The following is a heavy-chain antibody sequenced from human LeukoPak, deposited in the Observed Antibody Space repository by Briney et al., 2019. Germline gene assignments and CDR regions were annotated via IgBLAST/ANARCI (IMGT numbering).Heavy chain of an antibody. CDR3: ARHDGGSYGNWFDP. D-gene: IGHD1-26*01. V-gene: IGHV4-59*08. J-gene: IGHJ5*02. CDR2: IYYSGST. CDR1: GGSINNYY. Sequence: SETLSLTCTVSGGSINNYYWSWIRQPPGKGLEWIGYIYYSGSTKYNPSLKSRVTISVDTSKNQFSLKLSSVTAADTAVYYCARHDGGSYGNWFDPWGQGTLATVSS.